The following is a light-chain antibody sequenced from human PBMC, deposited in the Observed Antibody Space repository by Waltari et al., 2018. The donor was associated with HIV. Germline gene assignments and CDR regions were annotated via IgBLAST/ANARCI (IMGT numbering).Light chain of an antibody. J-gene: IGLJ3*02. V-gene: IGLV2-14*01. Sequence: QSALTQPASVSGSPGQSITIPFPGTSSHVGGYNYVSWYQQHPSKAPKLMIYEVSNRPSGVSNRFSGSKSGNTASLTISGLQAEDEADYYCSSYRVFGGGTKLTVL. CDR2: EVS. CDR3: SSYRV. CDR1: SSHVGGYNY.